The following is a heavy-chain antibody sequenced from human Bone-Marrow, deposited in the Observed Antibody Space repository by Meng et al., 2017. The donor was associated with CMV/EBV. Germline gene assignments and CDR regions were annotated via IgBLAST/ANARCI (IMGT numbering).Heavy chain of an antibody. CDR3: PRDWFPSPIVPAAEGGFSWYFSL. V-gene: IGHV3-66*03. CDR2: IYSCGST. J-gene: IGHJ2*01. D-gene: IGHD2-2*01. Sequence: NYMSWVRQAPGKGLEWVSVIYSCGSTYYADSVKGRFTISRDNSKNTLYLPMHLLPPSHTSLSSSPRDWFPSPIVPAAEGGFSWYFSLWGRGTLVTVSS. CDR1: NY.